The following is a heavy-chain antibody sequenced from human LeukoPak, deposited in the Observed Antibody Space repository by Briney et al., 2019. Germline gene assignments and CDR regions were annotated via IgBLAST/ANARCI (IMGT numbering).Heavy chain of an antibody. D-gene: IGHD2-15*01. V-gene: IGHV3-69-1*02. CDR2: ITSGSYI. CDR1: GFTVSSNY. J-gene: IGHJ4*02. CDR3: ARGSASRGGGSDFDY. Sequence: PGGSLRLSCAASGFTVSSNYMSWVRQAPGKGLEWVSSITSGSYIYYADSLKGRFTISRDNAKNSLYLQMNSLRAEDTAVYYCARGSASRGGGSDFDYWGQGTLVTVSS.